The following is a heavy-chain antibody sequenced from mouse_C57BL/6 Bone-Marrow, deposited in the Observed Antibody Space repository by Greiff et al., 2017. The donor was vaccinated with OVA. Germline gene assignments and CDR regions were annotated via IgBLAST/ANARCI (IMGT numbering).Heavy chain of an antibody. CDR1: GYSITSGYD. J-gene: IGHJ2*01. D-gene: IGHD1-1*01. V-gene: IGHV3-1*01. CDR3: AREIRFYYFDY. CDR2: ISYSGST. Sequence: EVQLVESGPGMVKPSQSLSLTCTVTGYSITSGYDWHWIRHFPGNTLEWMGYISYSGSTNYNPSLKSRISITHDTSKNHFFLKLNSVTTEDTATYYCAREIRFYYFDYWGQGTTLTVSS.